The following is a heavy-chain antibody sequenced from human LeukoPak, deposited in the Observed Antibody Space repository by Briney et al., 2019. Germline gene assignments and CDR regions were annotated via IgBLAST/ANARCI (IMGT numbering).Heavy chain of an antibody. CDR1: GFTFTSSA. CDR3: AALAGVQGLAYDPRDYFDS. J-gene: IGHJ4*02. CDR2: IVLGSGNT. D-gene: IGHD7-27*01. V-gene: IGHV1-58*01. Sequence: SVKVSCKASGFTFTSSAVQWVRQARGQRLEWIGCIVLGSGNTNYAQQFQERGTITRDLSTSSTYLELSSLRSEDTAVYYCAALAGVQGLAYDPRDYFDSWGQGTLVTVSS.